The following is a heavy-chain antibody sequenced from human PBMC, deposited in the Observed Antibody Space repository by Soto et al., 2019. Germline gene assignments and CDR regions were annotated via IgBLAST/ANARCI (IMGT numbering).Heavy chain of an antibody. D-gene: IGHD3-22*01. CDR2: ISYDGSNK. V-gene: IGHV3-30*03. CDR3: ASSGRITMIVVAHLDY. Sequence: QVQLVESGGGVVQPGRSLRLSCAASGFTFSSYGMHWVRQAPGKGLEWVAVISYDGSNKYYADSVKGRFTISRDNSKNTLYLQVNSLRAVDMAVYYCASSGRITMIVVAHLDYWGQGTLVTVSS. J-gene: IGHJ4*02. CDR1: GFTFSSYG.